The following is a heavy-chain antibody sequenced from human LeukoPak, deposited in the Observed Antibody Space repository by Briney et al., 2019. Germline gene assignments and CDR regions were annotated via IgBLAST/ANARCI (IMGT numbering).Heavy chain of an antibody. CDR1: GGSISSYY. CDR2: IYYSGST. Sequence: SETLSLTCTVSGGSISSYYWSWIRQPPGKGLEWIGYIYYSGSTNYNPSLNSRVTISVDTSKNQFSLKLSSVTAADTAVYYCARDSRAYFDYWGQGTLVTVSS. J-gene: IGHJ4*02. CDR3: ARDSRAYFDY. V-gene: IGHV4-59*01.